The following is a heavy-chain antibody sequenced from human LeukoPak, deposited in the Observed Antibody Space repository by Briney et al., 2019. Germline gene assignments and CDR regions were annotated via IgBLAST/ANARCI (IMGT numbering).Heavy chain of an antibody. V-gene: IGHV3-21*01. J-gene: IGHJ3*02. CDR2: ISSSSSYI. CDR3: ARDQLDMYYDFWSGNGDAFDI. Sequence: GGSLRLSCAASGFTFSSYSMNWVRQAPGKGLEWVSSISSSSSYIYYADSVKGRFTISRDNAKNSLYLQMNSLRAEDTAVYYCARDQLDMYYDFWSGNGDAFDIWGQGTMVTVSS. CDR1: GFTFSSYS. D-gene: IGHD3-3*01.